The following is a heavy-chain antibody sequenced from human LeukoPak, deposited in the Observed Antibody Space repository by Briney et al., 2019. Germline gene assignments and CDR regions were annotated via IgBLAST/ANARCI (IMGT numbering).Heavy chain of an antibody. CDR3: ARSGRYSSSWYGN. Sequence: PGGSLRLSCAASGFTFSSYEMNWVRQPPGKGLEWIGEINHSGSTNYNPSLKSRVTISVDTSKNQFSLKLSSVTAADTAVYYCARSGRYSSSWYGNWGQGTLVTVSS. D-gene: IGHD6-13*01. V-gene: IGHV4-34*01. CDR1: GFTFSSYE. J-gene: IGHJ4*02. CDR2: INHSGST.